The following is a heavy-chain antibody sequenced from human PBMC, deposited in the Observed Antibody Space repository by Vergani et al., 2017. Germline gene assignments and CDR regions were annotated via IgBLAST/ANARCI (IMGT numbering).Heavy chain of an antibody. Sequence: QVQLQQWGAGLLKPSETLSLTCAVYGGSFSGYYWSWIRQPPGKGLEWIGEINHSGSTNYNPSLKSRVTISVDTSKNQFSLKLSSVTAADTAVYYCARGPSRQVYYYYYGMDVWGQGP. V-gene: IGHV4-34*01. CDR2: INHSGST. CDR3: ARGPSRQVYYYYYGMDV. CDR1: GGSFSGYY. D-gene: IGHD2-2*01. J-gene: IGHJ6*02.